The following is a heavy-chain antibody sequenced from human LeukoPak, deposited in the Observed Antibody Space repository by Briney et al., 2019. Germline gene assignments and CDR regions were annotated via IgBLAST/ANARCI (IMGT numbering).Heavy chain of an antibody. Sequence: ASVKVSCKASGYTFTSYYIHWVRQAPGQGLEWMGISNPNSGSTSYAQNFQGRVSVTRDTSTSTVYMDLSSLRSEDTAVYFCARGGMGIQLWPFDFWGQGTLVTVPS. D-gene: IGHD5-18*01. J-gene: IGHJ4*02. CDR2: SNPNSGST. V-gene: IGHV1-46*01. CDR1: GYTFTSYY. CDR3: ARGGMGIQLWPFDF.